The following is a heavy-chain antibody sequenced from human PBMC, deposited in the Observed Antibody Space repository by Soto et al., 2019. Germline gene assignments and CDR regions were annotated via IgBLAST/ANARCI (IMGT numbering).Heavy chain of an antibody. CDR3: ARGASGYCSGGSCQYFDY. CDR2: INAGNGNT. D-gene: IGHD2-15*01. CDR1: GYTFTSYA. J-gene: IGHJ4*02. Sequence: ASVKVSCKASGYTFTSYAGHWVRQAPGQRLEWMGWINAGNGNTKYSQKFQGRVTITRDTSASTAYMELSSLRSEDTAVYYCARGASGYCSGGSCQYFDYWGQGTLVTVSS. V-gene: IGHV1-3*01.